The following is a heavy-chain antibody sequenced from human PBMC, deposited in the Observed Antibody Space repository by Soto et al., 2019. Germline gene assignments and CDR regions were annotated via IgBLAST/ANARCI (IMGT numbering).Heavy chain of an antibody. Sequence: SETLSLTCTVSGGSISNYYWSWIRQPPGKGLEWIGYIYYSGSTNYNPSLKSRVTISVDTSKNQFSLKLSSVTAADTAVYYCARGGIAAAGFTSNWFDPWGQGTLVTVSS. J-gene: IGHJ5*02. CDR1: GGSISNYY. V-gene: IGHV4-59*01. CDR3: ARGGIAAAGFTSNWFDP. CDR2: IYYSGST. D-gene: IGHD6-13*01.